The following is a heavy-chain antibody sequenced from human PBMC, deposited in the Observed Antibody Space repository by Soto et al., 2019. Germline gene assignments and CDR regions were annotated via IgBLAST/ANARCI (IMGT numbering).Heavy chain of an antibody. Sequence: ASVKVSCKASGYTFTGYYMHWVRQAPGQGLEWMGWINPNSGGTNYAQKFQGRVTMTRDTSISTAYMALSRLRSDDTAVYYCARVDIVVVPAADWYYGMDVWGQGTTVTVSS. D-gene: IGHD2-2*03. J-gene: IGHJ6*02. CDR2: INPNSGGT. CDR1: GYTFTGYY. V-gene: IGHV1-2*02. CDR3: ARVDIVVVPAADWYYGMDV.